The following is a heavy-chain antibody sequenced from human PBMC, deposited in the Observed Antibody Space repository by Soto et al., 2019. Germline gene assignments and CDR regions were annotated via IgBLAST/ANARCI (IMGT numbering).Heavy chain of an antibody. V-gene: IGHV3-74*01. CDR1: KFTFSSYW. D-gene: IGHD2-2*01. Sequence: EVQLVESGGDLVQPGGSLRLSCAASKFTFSSYWMHWVRQAPGKGLVWVSHINSDGSKTTYADSVKGRFTISRDNARNTLYLQINSLRAEDTAVYYCARQAYHGSVYFDYWGQGTLVTVSS. CDR2: INSDGSKT. J-gene: IGHJ4*02. CDR3: ARQAYHGSVYFDY.